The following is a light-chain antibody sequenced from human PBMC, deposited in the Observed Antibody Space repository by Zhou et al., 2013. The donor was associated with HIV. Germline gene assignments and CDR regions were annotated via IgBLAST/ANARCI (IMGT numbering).Light chain of an antibody. CDR3: QHYHTSPYT. V-gene: IGKV1-39*01. J-gene: IGKJ2*01. CDR2: KAS. Sequence: DIQMTQSPSSLSASVGDRVTITCRASQSISSYLNWYQQKPGKAPKLIIYKASTLQSGVPPRFRGSGSGTVFALTITSLQPEDFATYYCQHYHTSPYTFGLGTRLESK. CDR1: QSISSY.